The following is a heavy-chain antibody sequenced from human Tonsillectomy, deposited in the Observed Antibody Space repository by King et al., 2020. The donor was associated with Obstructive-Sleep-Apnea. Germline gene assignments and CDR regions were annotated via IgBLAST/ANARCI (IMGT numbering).Heavy chain of an antibody. CDR3: ARTRFDFWSGYKGNWFDP. J-gene: IGHJ5*02. Sequence: QLQESGPGLVKPSETLSLTCTVSGGSISSYYWSWIRQPPGKGLEWIGYIYYSGSTNYNPSLKSRVTISVDTSKNQFSLKLSSVTAADTAVYYCARTRFDFWSGYKGNWFDPWGQGTLVTVSS. CDR2: IYYSGST. V-gene: IGHV4-59*01. D-gene: IGHD3-3*01. CDR1: GGSISSYY.